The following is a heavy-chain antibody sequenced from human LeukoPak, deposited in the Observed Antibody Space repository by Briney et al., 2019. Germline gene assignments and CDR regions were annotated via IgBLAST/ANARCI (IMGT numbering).Heavy chain of an antibody. Sequence: QAGGSLRLSCAASGFTLRNHWLTWVRQAPGKRPQWVAHINPSRSETAFLDSVRGRFTISRDSSKNSLYLQVNTLRVEDTAVYHCARGHYGLDVWGQGTTVTVSS. CDR1: GFTLRNHW. CDR2: INPSRSET. J-gene: IGHJ6*02. CDR3: ARGHYGLDV. V-gene: IGHV3-7*01.